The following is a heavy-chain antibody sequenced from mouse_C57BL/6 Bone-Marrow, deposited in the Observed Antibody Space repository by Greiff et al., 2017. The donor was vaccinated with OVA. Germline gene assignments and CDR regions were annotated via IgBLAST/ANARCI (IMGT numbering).Heavy chain of an antibody. J-gene: IGHJ3*01. D-gene: IGHD2-4*01. CDR1: GYTFTSYG. Sequence: VQLQQSGAELARPGASVKLSCKASGYTFTSYGISWVKQRTGQGLECIGEIYPRSGNTYYNEKFKGKATLTADKSSSTAYMELRSLTSEDSAVYFCARSPSYYDWGQGTLVTVSA. V-gene: IGHV1-81*01. CDR3: ARSPSYYD. CDR2: IYPRSGNT.